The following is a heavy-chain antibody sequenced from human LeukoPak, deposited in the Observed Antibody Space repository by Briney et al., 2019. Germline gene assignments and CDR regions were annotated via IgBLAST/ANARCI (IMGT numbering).Heavy chain of an antibody. V-gene: IGHV3-23*01. J-gene: IGHJ3*02. Sequence: GGSLRLSCAASGFTFSSYAMSWVRQAPGKGLEWVSAISDSGGTTYYTGSVKARFTISRDNSKNTLYLQMNSLRAEDTAVYYCAKAGCSGTSCYDAFDTWGQGTMVTVSS. D-gene: IGHD2-2*01. CDR1: GFTFSSYA. CDR3: AKAGCSGTSCYDAFDT. CDR2: ISDSGGTT.